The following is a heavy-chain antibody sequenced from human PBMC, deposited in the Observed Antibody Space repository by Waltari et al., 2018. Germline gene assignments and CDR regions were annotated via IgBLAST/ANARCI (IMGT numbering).Heavy chain of an antibody. CDR2: IWYDGSNK. J-gene: IGHJ4*02. V-gene: IGHV3-33*06. CDR3: AETYSSSSASLDY. D-gene: IGHD6-6*01. Sequence: QVQLVESGGGVVQPGRSLRLSCAASGFTFSSYGMHWVRQAPGKGLEWVAVIWYDGSNKYYADSVKGRFTISRDNSKNTLYLQMDSLRAEDTAVYYCAETYSSSSASLDYWGQGTLVTVSS. CDR1: GFTFSSYG.